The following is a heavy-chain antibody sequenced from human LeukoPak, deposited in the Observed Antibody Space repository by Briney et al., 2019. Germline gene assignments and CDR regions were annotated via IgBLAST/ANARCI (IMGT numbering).Heavy chain of an antibody. Sequence: ASVKVSCKASGYTFTGYYMHWVRQAPGQGLEWMGWINPNSCGTNYAHKFQGRVTMTRDTSISTAYMELSRLRSDDTAVYYCSKSIAVAGTILWYYYGMDVWGQGTTVTVSS. CDR1: GYTFTGYY. CDR3: SKSIAVAGTILWYYYGMDV. D-gene: IGHD6-19*01. J-gene: IGHJ6*02. CDR2: INPNSCGT. V-gene: IGHV1-2*02.